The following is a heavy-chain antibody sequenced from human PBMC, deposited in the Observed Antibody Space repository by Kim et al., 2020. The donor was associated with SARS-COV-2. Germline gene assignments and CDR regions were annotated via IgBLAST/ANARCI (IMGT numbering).Heavy chain of an antibody. D-gene: IGHD3-10*01. CDR2: ISSSSNTV. CDR1: GFNFNSYS. Sequence: GGSLRLSCTVSGFNFNSYSMNWVRQAPGKGLEWVSYISSSSNTVYYAGSVRGRFTISRDNAKNSLFLQMNSLRDEDTAVYYCARCPLSKTMVRGKITTTLFCDYNMDAGGQGTTVTVSS. V-gene: IGHV3-48*02. J-gene: IGHJ6*02. CDR3: ARCPLSKTMVRGKITTTLFCDYNMDA.